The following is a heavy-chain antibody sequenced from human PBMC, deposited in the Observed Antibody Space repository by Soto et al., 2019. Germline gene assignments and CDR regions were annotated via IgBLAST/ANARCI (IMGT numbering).Heavy chain of an antibody. D-gene: IGHD6-6*01. CDR2: INHSGTT. CDR1: GGSFSTYY. Sequence: QVQLQQWGAGLLKPSETLSLTCAISGGSFSTYYWSLIRHPPGKGLEWIGDINHSGTTDYNPSLKSGVSLSVDTSKNQYSLKMTSVTDADTAVYYGARKYGAGRRRWFDPWGQGTLVTVSS. V-gene: IGHV4-34*01. J-gene: IGHJ5*02. CDR3: ARKYGAGRRRWFDP.